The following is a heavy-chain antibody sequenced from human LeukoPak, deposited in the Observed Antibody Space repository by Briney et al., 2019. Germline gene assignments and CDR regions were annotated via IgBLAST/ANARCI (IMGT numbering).Heavy chain of an antibody. Sequence: GASVKASCKASGYTFTGYYMHWVRQAPGQGLEWMGWINPNSGGTNYAQKFQGRVTMTRDTSISTGYMELSRLRSDDTAVYYCARGTDTYYEYWGQGTLVTVSS. CDR3: ARGTDTYYEY. D-gene: IGHD3-10*01. CDR1: GYTFTGYY. CDR2: INPNSGGT. V-gene: IGHV1-2*02. J-gene: IGHJ4*02.